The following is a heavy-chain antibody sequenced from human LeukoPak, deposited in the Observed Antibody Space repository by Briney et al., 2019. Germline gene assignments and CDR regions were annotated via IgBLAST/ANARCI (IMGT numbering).Heavy chain of an antibody. CDR2: IKQDGSDK. V-gene: IGHV3-7*01. Sequence: PGGSLRLSCAASGFTFSSYWMSWVRQAPGKGLEWVANIKQDGSDKYYVDSVKGRFTISRDNAKNSLYLQMNSLRAEDTAVYYCASEGYSRSCDYWGQGTLVTVSS. D-gene: IGHD6-13*01. CDR3: ASEGYSRSCDY. J-gene: IGHJ4*02. CDR1: GFTFSSYW.